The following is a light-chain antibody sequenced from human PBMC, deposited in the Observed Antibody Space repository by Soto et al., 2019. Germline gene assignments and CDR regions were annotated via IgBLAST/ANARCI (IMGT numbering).Light chain of an antibody. CDR3: QQRSNWQT. CDR2: DAS. CDR1: QSVSNN. Sequence: EIVLTQSPGTLSLSPGERATLSCRASQSVSNNLAWYQQKPGQAPRLLIYDASNRATGIPARFSGSGSGTDFTLTISSLEPEDFAVYYCQQRSNWQTFGQGTKV. J-gene: IGKJ1*01. V-gene: IGKV3D-11*02.